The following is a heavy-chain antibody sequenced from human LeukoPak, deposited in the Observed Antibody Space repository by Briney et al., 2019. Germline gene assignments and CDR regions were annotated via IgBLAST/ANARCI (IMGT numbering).Heavy chain of an antibody. CDR3: ARGTRRSSPFDY. Sequence: NPGGSLRLSCAASGFTFSYYYMSWIRQAPGKGVEGVAYISSCGSPIYYADSVKGRFTISRDNAKNALYVQMNSLSVEDTGVYHCARGTRRSSPFDYWGQGTLVTVSS. CDR2: ISSCGSPI. V-gene: IGHV3-11*01. CDR1: GFTFSYYY. D-gene: IGHD6-6*01. J-gene: IGHJ4*02.